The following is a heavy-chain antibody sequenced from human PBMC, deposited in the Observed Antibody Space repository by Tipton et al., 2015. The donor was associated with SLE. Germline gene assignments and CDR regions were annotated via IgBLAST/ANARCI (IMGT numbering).Heavy chain of an antibody. CDR1: GGSISSYY. CDR2: IYTRGST. J-gene: IGHJ4*02. V-gene: IGHV4-4*07. D-gene: IGHD6-19*01. CDR3: ARVTAVAGSFDY. Sequence: TLSLTCTVSGGSISSYYWSWIRQPAGKGLEWVGRIYTRGSTNYNPPLKSRVTMSVDTSKNQFSLKLSSVTAADTAVYYCARVTAVAGSFDYWGQGTLVTVSS.